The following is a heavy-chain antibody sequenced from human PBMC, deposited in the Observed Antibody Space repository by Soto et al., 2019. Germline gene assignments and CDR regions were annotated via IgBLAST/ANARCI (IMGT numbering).Heavy chain of an antibody. Sequence: QVQLVQSGAEVKKPGSSVKVSCKASGGTFSSYTISWVRQAPGQGLEWMGRINPIPEIANYAQTFQGRVTITADNSTGTGDMELSSLRSEDTAVYFCARVAKGDYGGWGQGTLVTVSS. D-gene: IGHD4-17*01. J-gene: IGHJ4*02. CDR3: ARVAKGDYGG. CDR2: INPIPEIA. V-gene: IGHV1-69*02. CDR1: GGTFSSYT.